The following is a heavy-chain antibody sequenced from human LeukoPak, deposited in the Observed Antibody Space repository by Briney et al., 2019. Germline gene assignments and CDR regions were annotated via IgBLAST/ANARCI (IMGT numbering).Heavy chain of an antibody. Sequence: GGSLRLSCAASGFTFSDYGMNWVRQTPGKGLEWLAFIQNDGSNTFYADSVKGRFTISRDNSKNTLYLQINSLRAEDTAVYYCAGSDTTGYIPREWDYWFFDLWGRGTLVTVSS. CDR2: IQNDGSNT. V-gene: IGHV3-30*02. D-gene: IGHD1-1*01. CDR3: AGSDTTGYIPREWDYWFFDL. J-gene: IGHJ2*01. CDR1: GFTFSDYG.